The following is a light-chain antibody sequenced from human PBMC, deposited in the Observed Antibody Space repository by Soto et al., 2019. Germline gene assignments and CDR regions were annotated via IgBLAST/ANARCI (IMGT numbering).Light chain of an antibody. Sequence: QSALTQPASVSGSPGQSITISCTGTSSDVGSYNLVSWYQQHPGKAPKLMIYEDIKRPSGVSNRFAGSKSGNTASLTISGLQAEDEADYYCSSDGGTTTYVFGTGTKVTVL. J-gene: IGLJ1*01. CDR3: SSDGGTTTYV. V-gene: IGLV2-23*01. CDR1: SSDVGSYNL. CDR2: EDI.